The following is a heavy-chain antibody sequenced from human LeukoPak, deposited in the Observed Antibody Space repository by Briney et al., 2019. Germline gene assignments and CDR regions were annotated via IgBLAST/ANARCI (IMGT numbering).Heavy chain of an antibody. CDR1: GFTFSSYA. J-gene: IGHJ4*02. D-gene: IGHD1-26*01. Sequence: PGGSLRLSCAASGFTFSSYAMSWVRQAPGKGLEWVSAISGSGGSTYYADSVKGRFTISRDNSKNTLYLQMNSLRAEDTAVYYCARGEYSGSSPEVDYWGQGTLVTVSS. V-gene: IGHV3-23*01. CDR2: ISGSGGST. CDR3: ARGEYSGSSPEVDY.